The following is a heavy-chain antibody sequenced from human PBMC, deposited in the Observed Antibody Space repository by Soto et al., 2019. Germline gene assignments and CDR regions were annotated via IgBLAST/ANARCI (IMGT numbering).Heavy chain of an antibody. CDR1: RWSFSGYY. Sequence: PSETLSLTCAVNRWSFSGYYWNWIRQPPGKGLEWIGDTNHSGSTNYNPSLKSRVTISVDTSKNQFSLKLSSVTAADTAVYYCARGREQWLVDAFDIWGQGTMVTVSS. CDR2: TNHSGST. CDR3: ARGREQWLVDAFDI. D-gene: IGHD6-19*01. J-gene: IGHJ3*02. V-gene: IGHV4-34*01.